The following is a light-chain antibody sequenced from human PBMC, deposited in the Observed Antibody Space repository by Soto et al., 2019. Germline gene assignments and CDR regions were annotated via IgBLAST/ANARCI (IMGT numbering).Light chain of an antibody. J-gene: IGKJ2*01. Sequence: DIQMTQSPSSLSASVGDRVTITCRASQDIRNDIGWYQQKPGQAPKRLNYTTSNLQTGGPSRFSGSGSGTELTLTINSMQHEDFATYYCLQHHRYPYTSGQGTKLEIK. CDR3: LQHHRYPYT. CDR2: TTS. CDR1: QDIRND. V-gene: IGKV1-17*01.